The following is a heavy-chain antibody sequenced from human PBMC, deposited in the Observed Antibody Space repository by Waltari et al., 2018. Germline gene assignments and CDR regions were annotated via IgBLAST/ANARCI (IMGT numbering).Heavy chain of an antibody. D-gene: IGHD6-19*01. CDR2: IYYSGST. CDR3: ARIAGYSSYFLAFDI. J-gene: IGHJ3*02. CDR1: GGSISSSSYY. Sequence: QLQLQESGPGLVKPSETLSLTCTVSGGSISSSSYYWGWIRKPPGKGLEWIGSIYYSGSTYYNPSLKSRVTISVDTSKNQFSLKLSSVTAADTAVYYCARIAGYSSYFLAFDIWGQGTMVTVSS. V-gene: IGHV4-39*01.